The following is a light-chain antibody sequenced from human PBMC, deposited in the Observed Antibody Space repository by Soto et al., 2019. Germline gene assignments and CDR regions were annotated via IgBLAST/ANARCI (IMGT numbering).Light chain of an antibody. CDR3: ASYTSSSTLV. J-gene: IGLJ1*01. V-gene: IGLV2-14*03. CDR1: SNDVGGHDY. CDR2: DVL. Sequence: QSVLTQPASVSGSPGQSITISCTGTSNDVGGHDYVSWYQQHPGKAPKLVIYDVLSRPSGVSDRFSGSKSDHTASLTISGLRPEDEADYYCASYTSSSTLVFGTGTKVTVL.